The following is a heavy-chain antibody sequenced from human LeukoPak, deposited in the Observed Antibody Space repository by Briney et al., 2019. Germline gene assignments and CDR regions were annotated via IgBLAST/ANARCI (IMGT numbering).Heavy chain of an antibody. CDR3: ARVLHDYYDSSGDAFDI. CDR2: IYYSGST. Sequence: SQTLSLTCTVSGGSISSGDYYWSWIRQPPGKGLEWIGYIYYSGSTYYNPSLKSRVTISVDTSKNQFSLKLSSVTAADTAVYYCARVLHDYYDSSGDAFDIWGQGTMVTVSS. J-gene: IGHJ3*02. CDR1: GGSISSGDYY. D-gene: IGHD3-22*01. V-gene: IGHV4-30-4*08.